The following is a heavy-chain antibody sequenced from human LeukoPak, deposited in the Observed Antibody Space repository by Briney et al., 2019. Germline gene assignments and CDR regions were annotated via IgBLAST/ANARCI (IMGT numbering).Heavy chain of an antibody. D-gene: IGHD2-8*01. Sequence: PGGSLRLSCAASGFTFSSYAMSWVRQAPGKGLEWVSAISGSGGSTYYADSVKGRFTISRDNSKNTLYLQMNSLRAEDTAVYYCARNRLPYCTNGVCSPDFDYWGQGTLVTVSS. CDR1: GFTFSSYA. CDR2: ISGSGGST. J-gene: IGHJ4*02. CDR3: ARNRLPYCTNGVCSPDFDY. V-gene: IGHV3-23*01.